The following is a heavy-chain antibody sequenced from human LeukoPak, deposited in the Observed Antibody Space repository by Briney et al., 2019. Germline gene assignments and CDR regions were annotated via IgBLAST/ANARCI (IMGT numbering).Heavy chain of an antibody. CDR2: IRHDGSET. CDR3: ARDETYDYESNGYLDF. CDR1: GFTFSSYA. D-gene: IGHD3-22*01. V-gene: IGHV3-7*01. Sequence: PGGSLRLSCAASGFTFSSYAMSWVRQAPGKGLEWVANIRHDGSETYYADSLRGRFTISRDNAKNLVYLQMSSLRAEDTAIYYCARDETYDYESNGYLDFWGQGTVVTVSS. J-gene: IGHJ4*02.